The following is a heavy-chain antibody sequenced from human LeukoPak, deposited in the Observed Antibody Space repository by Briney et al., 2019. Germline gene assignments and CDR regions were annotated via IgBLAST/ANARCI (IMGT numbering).Heavy chain of an antibody. CDR2: IYYSGST. Sequence: SETLSLTCSVSGGAISNNYWSRIRQPPGKGLEWIGYIYYSGSTNYKPSLKSRVTMSVDTSKNQFSLKLSSVTAADTAVYYCARNLPSSGWYRPYYYYGMDVWGQGTTVTVSS. V-gene: IGHV4-59*01. CDR1: GGAISNNY. D-gene: IGHD6-19*01. J-gene: IGHJ6*02. CDR3: ARNLPSSGWYRPYYYYGMDV.